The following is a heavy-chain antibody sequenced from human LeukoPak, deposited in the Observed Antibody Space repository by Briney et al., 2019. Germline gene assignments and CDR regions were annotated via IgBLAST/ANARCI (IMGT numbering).Heavy chain of an antibody. CDR3: ARRTQGITVAKYYFDY. CDR1: GGSISSSNYY. J-gene: IGHJ4*02. D-gene: IGHD6-19*01. Sequence: SETLSLTCTVSGGSISSSNYYWGWIRQPPGKGLEWIGSIYYSGSTYYNPSLRSRVTISVDTSKNQFPLKLSSVTAADTALYYCARRTQGITVAKYYFDYWGRGTLVTVSS. CDR2: IYYSGST. V-gene: IGHV4-39*01.